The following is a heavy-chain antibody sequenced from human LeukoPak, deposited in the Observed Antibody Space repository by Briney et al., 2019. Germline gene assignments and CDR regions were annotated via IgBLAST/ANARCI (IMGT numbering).Heavy chain of an antibody. CDR3: ARRSIVGAAPFDY. V-gene: IGHV4-39*01. CDR2: IYYSGST. J-gene: IGHJ4*02. Sequence: SETLSLTCTVSGGSISSSSYYWGWIRQPPGTGLEWVGSIYYSGSTYYNPSLKSRVTISVDTSKNQFSLKLSSVTAADTAVYYCARRSIVGAAPFDYWGQGTLVTVSS. D-gene: IGHD1-26*01. CDR1: GGSISSSSYY.